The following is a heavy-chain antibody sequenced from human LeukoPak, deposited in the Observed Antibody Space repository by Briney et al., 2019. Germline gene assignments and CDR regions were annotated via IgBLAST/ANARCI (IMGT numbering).Heavy chain of an antibody. D-gene: IGHD6-6*01. V-gene: IGHV4-38-2*01. CDR2: IYHSGST. Sequence: PSETLSLTCAVSGYSISSGYYWGWIRPPPGKGLEWIGSIYHSGSTYYNPSLKSRVTISVDTSKNQFSLKLSSVTAADTAVYYCASTNHYGSSSRFDYWGQGTLVTVSS. CDR1: GYSISSGYY. J-gene: IGHJ4*02. CDR3: ASTNHYGSSSRFDY.